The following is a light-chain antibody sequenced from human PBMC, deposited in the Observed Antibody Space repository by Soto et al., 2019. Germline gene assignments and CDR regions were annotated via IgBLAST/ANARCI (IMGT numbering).Light chain of an antibody. CDR3: QSYAKRLTAYV. J-gene: IGLJ1*01. CDR1: SSSIGAGYE. CDR2: GNG. V-gene: IGLV1-40*01. Sequence: QSMLTEPPSVSGAPGQRVTISCSGTSSSIGAGYEVHWYHQLPGTAPKLVVSGNGNRPSGVPDRLSASKSGTSASLAITGLQAEDEGHYYCQSYAKRLTAYVFGTGTKVNVL.